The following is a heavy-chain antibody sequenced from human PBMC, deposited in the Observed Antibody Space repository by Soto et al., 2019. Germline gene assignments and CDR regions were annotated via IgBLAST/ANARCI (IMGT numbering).Heavy chain of an antibody. CDR2: IFSDNER. J-gene: IGHJ6*02. Sequence: QVTLKESGPALVKPTETLTLTCTVSGFSRTTGKMAVSWIRQPPGNALEWLAHIFSDNERSYSTSLQGRLTISKDTSGSQVVLSMTNVDPVDKATYYCARMKVDSYQLYYAIDVWGQGTTVTVSS. CDR3: ARMKVDSYQLYYAIDV. D-gene: IGHD3-9*01. V-gene: IGHV2-26*01. CDR1: GFSRTTGKMA.